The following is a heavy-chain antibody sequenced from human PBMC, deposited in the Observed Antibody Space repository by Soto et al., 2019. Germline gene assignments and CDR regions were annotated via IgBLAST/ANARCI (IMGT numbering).Heavy chain of an antibody. Sequence: GESLKISCKGSGYSFTSYWIGWVRQMPGKGLEWMGIIYPGDSDTRYSPSFQGQVTISADKSISTAYLQWSSLKASDTAMYYCARHGTITMVRGVMNDYYYYGMDVWGQGTTVTVSS. CDR3: ARHGTITMVRGVMNDYYYYGMDV. V-gene: IGHV5-51*01. CDR1: GYSFTSYW. CDR2: IYPGDSDT. J-gene: IGHJ6*02. D-gene: IGHD3-10*01.